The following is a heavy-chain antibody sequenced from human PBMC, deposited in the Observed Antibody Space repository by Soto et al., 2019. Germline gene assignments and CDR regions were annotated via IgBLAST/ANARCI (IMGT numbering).Heavy chain of an antibody. CDR2: IWYDGSNK. CDR1: GFTFSSYG. Sequence: QVQLVESGGGVVQPGRSLRLSCAASGFTFSSYGMHWVRQAPGKGLEWVAVIWYDGSNKYYADSVKGRFTISRDHSQDSLELQMNRLSAEDTVVYYCARAKGYSGSYYFVYWGQGTLVTVSS. D-gene: IGHD1-26*01. CDR3: ARAKGYSGSYYFVY. V-gene: IGHV3-33*01. J-gene: IGHJ4*02.